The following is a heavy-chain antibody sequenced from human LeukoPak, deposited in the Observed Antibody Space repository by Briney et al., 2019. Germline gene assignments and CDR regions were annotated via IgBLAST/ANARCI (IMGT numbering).Heavy chain of an antibody. CDR3: ARRGYCSGGSCYDPGNWFDP. J-gene: IGHJ5*02. CDR1: GGSISSSNW. V-gene: IGHV4-4*03. CDR2: IYHSGST. Sequence: PGTLSLTCAVSGGSISSSNWWSWVRQPPGKGLEWIGEIYHSGSTNYNPSLKSRVTISVDKSKNQFSLKLSSVTAADTAVYYCARRGYCSGGSCYDPGNWFDPWGQGTLVTVSS. D-gene: IGHD2-15*01.